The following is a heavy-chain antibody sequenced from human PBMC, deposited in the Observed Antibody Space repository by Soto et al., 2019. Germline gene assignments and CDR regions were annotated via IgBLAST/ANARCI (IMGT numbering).Heavy chain of an antibody. Sequence: SGPTLVNPTQTLTLTCTFSGFSLSTSGVAVGWIRQSPGKALEWLALIYWNDDKRYSPSLKSRLTITKDTSKNQVVLTMTNMDPVDTATYYCAHSPGYCSGGSCFSPHYYYYGVDVWGQGTAVTVSS. V-gene: IGHV2-5*01. CDR2: IYWNDDK. CDR1: GFSLSTSGVA. CDR3: AHSPGYCSGGSCFSPHYYYYGVDV. D-gene: IGHD2-15*01. J-gene: IGHJ6*02.